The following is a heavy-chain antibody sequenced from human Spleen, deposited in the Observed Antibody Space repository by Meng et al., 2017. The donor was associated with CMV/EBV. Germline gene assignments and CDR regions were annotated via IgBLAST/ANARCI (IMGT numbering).Heavy chain of an antibody. Sequence: GSLRLSCTVSGGSISSSSYYWGWIRQPPGKGLEWIGSIYYSGSTYYNPSLKSRVTISVDTSKNQFSLKLSSVTAADTAVYYCARFSGNYFYGMDVWGQGTTVTVSS. CDR3: ARFSGNYFYGMDV. V-gene: IGHV4-39*07. CDR2: IYYSGST. J-gene: IGHJ6*02. CDR1: GGSISSSSYY. D-gene: IGHD1-26*01.